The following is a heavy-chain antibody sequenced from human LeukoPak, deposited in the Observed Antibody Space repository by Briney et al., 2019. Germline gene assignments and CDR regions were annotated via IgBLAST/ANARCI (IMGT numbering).Heavy chain of an antibody. CDR1: GFTFSSYA. CDR3: ASVSYSSSWYYYYYGMDV. CDR2: ISGSGGST. V-gene: IGHV3-23*01. Sequence: GGSLRLSCAASGFTFSSYAMSWVRQAPGKGLEWVSAISGSGGSTYYADSVKGRFTISRDNSKNTLYLQMNSLRAEDTAVYYCASVSYSSSWYYYYYGMDVWGQGTTVTVSS. J-gene: IGHJ6*02. D-gene: IGHD6-13*01.